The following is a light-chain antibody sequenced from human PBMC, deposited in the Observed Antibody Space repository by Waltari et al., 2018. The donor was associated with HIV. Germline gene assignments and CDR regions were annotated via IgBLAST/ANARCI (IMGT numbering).Light chain of an antibody. Sequence: EIVLTQSPATLSLSPGERATLSCRASQSVSSLLAWYQQKPGQAPRLLIYDASNRATGIPARFSGSGSGTDFTLTISSLDPEDSAVYYCQQRINWPLTFGRGTEVEIK. V-gene: IGKV3-11*01. CDR2: DAS. J-gene: IGKJ4*01. CDR3: QQRINWPLT. CDR1: QSVSSL.